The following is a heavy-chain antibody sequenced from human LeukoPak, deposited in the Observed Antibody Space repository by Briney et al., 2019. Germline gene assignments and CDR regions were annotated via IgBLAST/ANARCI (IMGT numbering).Heavy chain of an antibody. J-gene: IGHJ4*02. CDR1: GFTFSSYG. D-gene: IGHD5-24*01. CDR3: AKILVSKDGYNTFDY. V-gene: IGHV3-30*02. CDR2: IRCDGTNK. Sequence: GGSLRLSCAASGFTFSSYGMHWVRQAPGKGLEWVAFIRCDGTNKYYADSVKGRFTISRDNSKNTLYLQMNSLRAEDMAVYYCAKILVSKDGYNTFDYWGQGTLVTVSS.